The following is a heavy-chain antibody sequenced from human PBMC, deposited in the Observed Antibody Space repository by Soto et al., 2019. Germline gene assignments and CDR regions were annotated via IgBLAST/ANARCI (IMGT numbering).Heavy chain of an antibody. CDR2: VNAASGNT. CDR1: GFSLNTYV. CDR3: ARRPLLESHFDY. Sequence: QVHLVQSGAEARKPGASVNVSCMASGFSLNTYVVHWVRQAPGQGLEWMGWVNAASGNTQTSQKFRGRLTLTRDTSANTAYMELSSLRTEDTAVYFCARRPLLESHFDYWGQGTLVAV. J-gene: IGHJ4*02. V-gene: IGHV1-3*01.